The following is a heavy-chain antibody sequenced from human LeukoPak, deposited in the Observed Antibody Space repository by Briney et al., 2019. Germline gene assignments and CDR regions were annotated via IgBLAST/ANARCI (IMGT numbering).Heavy chain of an antibody. D-gene: IGHD2-2*01. J-gene: IGHJ4*02. Sequence: GGSLRLSCAASGFTFSSYSMNWVRQAPGKGLEWVSYISSSSSTIYYADSVKGRFPISRDNAKNSLYLQMNSLRAEDTAVYYCARGGCSSTSCRPDYWGQGTLVTVSS. V-gene: IGHV3-48*01. CDR1: GFTFSSYS. CDR3: ARGGCSSTSCRPDY. CDR2: ISSSSSTI.